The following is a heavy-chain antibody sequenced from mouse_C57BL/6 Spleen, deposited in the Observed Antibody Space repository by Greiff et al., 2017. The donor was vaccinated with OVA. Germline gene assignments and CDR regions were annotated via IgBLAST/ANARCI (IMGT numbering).Heavy chain of an antibody. CDR3: ARSKFDYYGSSLDY. CDR2: IYPSDSET. D-gene: IGHD1-1*01. V-gene: IGHV1-61*01. Sequence: VKQRPGQGLEWIGNIYPSDSETHYNRKFKDKATLTVDKSSSTAYMQLSSLTSEDSAVYYCARSKFDYYGSSLDYWGQGTTLTVSS. J-gene: IGHJ2*01.